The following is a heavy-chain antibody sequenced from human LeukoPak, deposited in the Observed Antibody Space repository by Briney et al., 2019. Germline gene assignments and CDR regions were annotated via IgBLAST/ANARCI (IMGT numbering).Heavy chain of an antibody. V-gene: IGHV1-18*01. Sequence: ASVKVSCKASGYTFTSYGISWVRQAPGQGLEWMGWISAYNGNTNYAQKLQGRVTMTRNTSISTAYMELSSLRSDDTAVYYCARVTEAARFGELRGKGTNWFDPWGQGTLVTVSS. D-gene: IGHD3-10*01. CDR1: GYTFTSYG. CDR3: ARVTEAARFGELRGKGTNWFDP. CDR2: ISAYNGNT. J-gene: IGHJ5*02.